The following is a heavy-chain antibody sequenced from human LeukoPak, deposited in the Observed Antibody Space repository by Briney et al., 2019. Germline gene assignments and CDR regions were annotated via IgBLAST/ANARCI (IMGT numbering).Heavy chain of an antibody. V-gene: IGHV4-61*02. Sequence: SQTLSLTCAVSGGSISSGGYSWSWIRQPAGKGLEWIGRIYSSGNTNYNSSLQSRVNMSVDTSKNQFSLKLTSVTAADTAVYYCARENIAARPLDYWGQGTLVTVSS. CDR3: ARENIAARPLDY. CDR2: IYSSGNT. J-gene: IGHJ4*02. CDR1: GGSISSGGYS. D-gene: IGHD6-6*01.